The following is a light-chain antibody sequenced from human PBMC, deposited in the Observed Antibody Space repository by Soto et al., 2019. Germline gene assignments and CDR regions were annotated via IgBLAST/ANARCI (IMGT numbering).Light chain of an antibody. CDR3: SSHIPSNTWV. J-gene: IGLJ3*02. CDR1: SSDFGPYNY. Sequence: QSALTQPASVSGSPGQSITISCTGTSSDFGPYNYVSWYQQHPGRAPKLIIYEVSNRPSGLSLRFSGSKSGNTASLTISGLQAEDEADYYCSSHIPSNTWVFGGGTKLTVL. V-gene: IGLV2-14*01. CDR2: EVS.